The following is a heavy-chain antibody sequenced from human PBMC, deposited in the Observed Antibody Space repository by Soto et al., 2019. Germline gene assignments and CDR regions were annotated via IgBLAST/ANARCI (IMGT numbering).Heavy chain of an antibody. D-gene: IGHD3-22*01. Sequence: GASAKVSCKASGYTFTSYGISWVRQAPGQGLEWMGWISAYNGNTNYAQKLQGRVTMTTDTSTSTAYMELRSLRSDDTAVYYCARDGMIVVVITRYYYGMDVWGQGTTVTVSS. CDR1: GYTFTSYG. V-gene: IGHV1-18*04. CDR2: ISAYNGNT. CDR3: ARDGMIVVVITRYYYGMDV. J-gene: IGHJ6*02.